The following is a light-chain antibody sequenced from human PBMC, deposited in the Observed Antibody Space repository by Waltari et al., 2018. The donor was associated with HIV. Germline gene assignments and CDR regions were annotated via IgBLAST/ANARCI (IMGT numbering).Light chain of an antibody. CDR2: EVN. Sequence: QSALTQPASVSGSPGQSLTISCSGPPSDIDPLNSVSWYQQRPGNAPKLIFFEVNYRPAGVSDRFSASKSGSTASLTISGLQAEDEADYYCSSYTTRNSLMFGGGTKLTV. V-gene: IGLV2-14*01. J-gene: IGLJ3*02. CDR1: PSDIDPLNS. CDR3: SSYTTRNSLM.